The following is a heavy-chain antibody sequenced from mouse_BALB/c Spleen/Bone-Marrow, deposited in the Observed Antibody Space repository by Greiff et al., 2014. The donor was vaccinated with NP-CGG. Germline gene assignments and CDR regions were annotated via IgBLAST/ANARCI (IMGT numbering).Heavy chain of an antibody. V-gene: IGHV1S81*02. CDR2: INPSNGRT. J-gene: IGHJ3*01. D-gene: IGHD1-2*01. CDR3: ARYATATYWFAY. CDR1: GYTFTSYW. Sequence: QVQLQQPGAELVKPGASVKLSCKASGYTFTSYWMHWVKQRPGQGLEWIGEINPSNGRTNYNEKFKSKATLTVDKSSSTAYMQLGSLTSEDSAVYYCARYATATYWFAYWGQGTLVTVSA.